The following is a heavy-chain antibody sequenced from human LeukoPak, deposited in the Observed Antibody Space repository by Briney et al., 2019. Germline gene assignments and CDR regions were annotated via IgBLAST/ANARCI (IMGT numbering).Heavy chain of an antibody. CDR1: GGSISSYY. CDR2: IFYIGST. V-gene: IGHV4-59*01. D-gene: IGHD5-24*01. CDR3: ARVKGRWLSMDV. Sequence: SETLSLTSTVSGGSISSYYWSWIRQPPGKGLEWIGYIFYIGSTNYNPSLKSRVTISADTSKNQFSLRLSSVTAADTAVYYCARVKGRWLSMDVWGKGTTVTVSS. J-gene: IGHJ6*03.